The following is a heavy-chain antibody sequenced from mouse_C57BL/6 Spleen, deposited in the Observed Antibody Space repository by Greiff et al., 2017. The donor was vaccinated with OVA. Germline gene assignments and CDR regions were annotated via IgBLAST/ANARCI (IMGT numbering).Heavy chain of an antibody. CDR1: GYTFTDYN. CDR2: INPNNGGT. D-gene: IGHD2-1*01. J-gene: IGHJ3*01. CDR3: AREEILLPGVAY. Sequence: VQLQQSGPELVKPGASVKMSCKASGYTFTDYNMHWVKQSHGKSLEWIGYINPNNGGTSYNQKFKGKATLTVNKSSSTAYMELRSLTSEDSAVYYCAREEILLPGVAYWGQGTRVTVSA. V-gene: IGHV1-22*01.